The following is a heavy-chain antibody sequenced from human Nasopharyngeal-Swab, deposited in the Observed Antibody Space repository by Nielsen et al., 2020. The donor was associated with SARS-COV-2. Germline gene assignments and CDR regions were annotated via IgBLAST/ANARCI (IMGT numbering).Heavy chain of an antibody. CDR3: VKGGYLHDYINYGDWFDP. J-gene: IGHJ5*02. CDR1: GFTFSSYW. Sequence: GGSLRLSCAASGFTFSSYWMPWVRQAPGKGLVWVSRINSDGSSTSYADSVKGRFTISRDNSKNTLYLQMNSLRAEDTALYYCVKGGYLHDYINYGDWFDPWGLGTLVTVSS. D-gene: IGHD4-11*01. V-gene: IGHV3-74*01. CDR2: INSDGSST.